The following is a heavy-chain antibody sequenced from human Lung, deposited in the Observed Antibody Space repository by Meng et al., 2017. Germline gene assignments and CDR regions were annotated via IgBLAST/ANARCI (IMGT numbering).Heavy chain of an antibody. CDR2: INHSGST. CDR3: ARGPTTMAHDFDY. D-gene: IGHD4-11*01. J-gene: IGHJ4*02. V-gene: IGHV4-34*01. Sequence: QGQLQQGGAGLLKPSDTLSLTCVVSGGSFSDYYWSWIRQPPGKGLEWIGEINHSGSTNYNPSLESRATISVDTSQNNLSLKLSSVTAADSAVYYCARGPTTMAHDFDYWGQGTLVTVSS. CDR1: GGSFSDYY.